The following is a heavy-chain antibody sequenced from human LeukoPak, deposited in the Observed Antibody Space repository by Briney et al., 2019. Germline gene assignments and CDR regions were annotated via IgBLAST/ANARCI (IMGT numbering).Heavy chain of an antibody. Sequence: ASVKVSCKASGYTFTGYYMHWVRQAPGQGLEWMGWINPNSGGTNYAQKFQGRVAMTRDTSISTAYMELSRLRSDDTAVYYCARIDPSGSYQYYFDYWGQGTLVTVSS. CDR3: ARIDPSGSYQYYFDY. CDR2: INPNSGGT. CDR1: GYTFTGYY. V-gene: IGHV1-2*02. D-gene: IGHD1-26*01. J-gene: IGHJ4*02.